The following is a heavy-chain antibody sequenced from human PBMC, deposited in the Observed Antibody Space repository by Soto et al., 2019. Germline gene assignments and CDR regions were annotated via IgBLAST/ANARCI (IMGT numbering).Heavy chain of an antibody. CDR1: GGSISLHY. Sequence: SETLSLTCTVSGGSISLHYWSWIRQPPGKGLEWIGYIYFSGSTNYNPSLKSRVTISVDTPKNQFSLKLSSVTAADTAVYFCARGGARLDSWGQGTLVTVSS. V-gene: IGHV4-59*11. D-gene: IGHD6-6*01. CDR2: IYFSGST. J-gene: IGHJ4*02. CDR3: ARGGARLDS.